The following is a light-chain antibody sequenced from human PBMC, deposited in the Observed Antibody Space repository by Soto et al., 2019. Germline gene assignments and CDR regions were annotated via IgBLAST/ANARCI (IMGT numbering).Light chain of an antibody. CDR1: SSNIGNNY. J-gene: IGLJ1*01. CDR2: ENN. Sequence: QSVLAQPPSVSAAPGQKVPIPCSGSSSNIGNNYVSSYQQLPGTAPKLLIYENNKRPSGIPDRFSGSKSGTSATLGITGLQTGDEADYYCGTWDSSLSAYVFGTGTRSPS. CDR3: GTWDSSLSAYV. V-gene: IGLV1-51*02.